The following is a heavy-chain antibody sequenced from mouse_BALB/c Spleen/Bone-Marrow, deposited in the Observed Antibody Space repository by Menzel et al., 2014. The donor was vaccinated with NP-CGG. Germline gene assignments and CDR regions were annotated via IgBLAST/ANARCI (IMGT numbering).Heavy chain of an antibody. D-gene: IGHD2-12*01. V-gene: IGHV1-15*01. CDR3: TSYDWFAY. J-gene: IGHJ3*01. Sequence: VKLVESGPELVRPGASVTLSCKASGYTFTDYEMHWVKQTPVHGLEWIGAIDPETGGTAYNQKFKGKATLTADKSSSTAYMEPRSLTSEDSAVYYCTSYDWFAYWGQGTLVTVPA. CDR2: IDPETGGT. CDR1: GYTFTDYE.